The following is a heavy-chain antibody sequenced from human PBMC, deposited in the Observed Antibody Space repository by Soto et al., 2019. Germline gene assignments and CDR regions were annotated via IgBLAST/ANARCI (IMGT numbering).Heavy chain of an antibody. J-gene: IGHJ2*01. Sequence: EVQLLESGGGLLQPGGSLRLSCAASGFTFGNYAMSWVRQAPGKGLEWVSGISRNGGSTYYADPVKGRFTISRDNSKNTLYLQMNSLRAEDKALYYCARANGPPGTTDWYFDMWGRGTLVSVSS. V-gene: IGHV3-23*01. D-gene: IGHD2-8*01. CDR3: ARANGPPGTTDWYFDM. CDR1: GFTFGNYA. CDR2: ISRNGGST.